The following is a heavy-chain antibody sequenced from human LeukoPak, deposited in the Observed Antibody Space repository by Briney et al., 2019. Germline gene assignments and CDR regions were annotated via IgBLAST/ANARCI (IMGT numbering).Heavy chain of an antibody. CDR1: GYTFIAYT. D-gene: IGHD5-12*01. J-gene: IGHJ4*02. Sequence: ASVKVSCKAFGYTFIAYTMHWVRQAPGQRLEWMGWITADNGNTKYSQKFQGRVTITRATSASTAYMELSSLRSEDTAVYYCARVGYSGYDSRPVFNYWGQGTLVTVSS. V-gene: IGHV1-3*01. CDR3: ARVGYSGYDSRPVFNY. CDR2: ITADNGNT.